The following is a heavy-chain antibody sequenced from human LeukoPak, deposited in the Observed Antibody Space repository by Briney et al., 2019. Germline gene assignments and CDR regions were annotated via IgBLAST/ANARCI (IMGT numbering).Heavy chain of an antibody. CDR3: AREDLLLWFGELFVGEYYFDY. CDR2: IYTSGST. V-gene: IGHV4-4*07. Sequence: NPSETLSLTCTVSGGSISSYYWSWIGQPAGKGLEWIGRIYTSGSTNYNPSLKSRVTMSVDTSKNQFSLKLSSVTAADTAVYYCAREDLLLWFGELFVGEYYFDYWGQGTLVTVSS. J-gene: IGHJ4*02. D-gene: IGHD3-10*01. CDR1: GGSISSYY.